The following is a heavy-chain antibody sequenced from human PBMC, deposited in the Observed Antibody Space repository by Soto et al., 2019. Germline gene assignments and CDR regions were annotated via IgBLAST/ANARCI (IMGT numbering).Heavy chain of an antibody. V-gene: IGHV3-23*01. CDR2: ISASGTKT. Sequence: PGGSLRLSCATSGFTFSTSAMSWVRQVPQKGLEWVSSISASGTKTYLADSVKGRFTISRDNSKNTLYLQMNSLRAEDTALYYCAKEGQFDLLAGYYFYWGQGALVTVSS. CDR1: GFTFSTSA. CDR3: AKEGQFDLLAGYYFY. D-gene: IGHD3-9*01. J-gene: IGHJ4*02.